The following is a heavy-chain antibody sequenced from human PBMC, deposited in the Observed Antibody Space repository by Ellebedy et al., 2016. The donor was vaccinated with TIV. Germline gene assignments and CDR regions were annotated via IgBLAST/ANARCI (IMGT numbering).Heavy chain of an antibody. J-gene: IGHJ6*02. CDR2: ITTSSSYI. CDR1: GFSISSHS. CDR3: ARDIVVLPAARRPYYYTGMDV. V-gene: IGHV3-21*01. Sequence: GESLKISCAASGFSISSHSMNWVRQAPGKGLEWVSSITTSSSYIYYADSVKGRFTISRDNAKNSLYLQMDSLRAEDTAVYYCARDIVVLPAARRPYYYTGMDVWGQGTTVTVSS. D-gene: IGHD2-2*01.